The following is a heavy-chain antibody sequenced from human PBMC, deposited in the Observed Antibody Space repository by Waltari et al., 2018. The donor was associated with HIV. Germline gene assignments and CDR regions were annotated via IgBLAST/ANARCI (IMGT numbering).Heavy chain of an antibody. CDR3: ARDRHYDILTGSYFDY. V-gene: IGHV3-7*01. CDR2: IKQDGSEK. D-gene: IGHD3-9*01. CDR1: GFTLSSYW. Sequence: EVQLVESGGGLVQPGGSLRLSCAASGFTLSSYWMSGVRPAPGKGLEWVANIKQDGSEKYYVDSVKGRFTISRDNAKNSLYLQMNSLRAEDTAVYYCARDRHYDILTGSYFDYWGQGTLVTVSS. J-gene: IGHJ4*02.